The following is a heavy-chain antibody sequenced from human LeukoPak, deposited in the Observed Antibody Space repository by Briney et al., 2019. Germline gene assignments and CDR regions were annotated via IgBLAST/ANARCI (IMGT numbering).Heavy chain of an antibody. D-gene: IGHD3-22*01. CDR3: TTDLSLDSSGYYYVGYYYYMDV. V-gene: IGHV3-21*03. CDR1: GFTFSSYS. Sequence: GGSLRLSCAASGFTFSSYSMNWVRQAPGKGLEWVSSISSSSSYIYYADSVKGRFTISRDNAKNSLYLQMNSLKTEDTAVYYCTTDLSLDSSGYYYVGYYYYMDVWGKGTTVTVSS. CDR2: ISSSSSYI. J-gene: IGHJ6*03.